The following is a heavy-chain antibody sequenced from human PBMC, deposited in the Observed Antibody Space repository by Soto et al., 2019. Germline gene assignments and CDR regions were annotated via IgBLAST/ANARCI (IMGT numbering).Heavy chain of an antibody. CDR1: GGSISSGDYY. D-gene: IGHD6-13*01. J-gene: IGHJ4*02. CDR3: ARALGYSSSWYKEGYYFDY. V-gene: IGHV4-30-4*01. CDR2: IYYSGST. Sequence: SETLSLTCTVSGGSISSGDYYWSWIRQPPGKGLEWIGYIYYSGSTYYNPSLKSRVTISVDTSKNQFSLKLSSVTAADTAVYYCARALGYSSSWYKEGYYFDYWGQGTLVTVSS.